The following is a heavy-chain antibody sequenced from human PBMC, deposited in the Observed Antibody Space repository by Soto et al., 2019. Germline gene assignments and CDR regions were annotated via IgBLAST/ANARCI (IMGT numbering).Heavy chain of an antibody. CDR3: AADDYYDSSGYNL. Sequence: RASVKVSCKASGFTFTSSAVQWVRQARGQRLEWIGWIVVGSGNTNYAQKFQERVTITRDMSTSTAYMELSSLRSEDTAVYYCAADDYYDSSGYNLWGQGTLVTVSS. D-gene: IGHD3-22*01. V-gene: IGHV1-58*01. CDR1: GFTFTSSA. CDR2: IVVGSGNT. J-gene: IGHJ5*02.